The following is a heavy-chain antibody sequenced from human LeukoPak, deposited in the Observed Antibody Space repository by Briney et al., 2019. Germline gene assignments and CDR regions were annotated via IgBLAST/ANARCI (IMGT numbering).Heavy chain of an antibody. CDR3: ARTYSSGYYYYYMDV. Sequence: ASVKVSCKGSGYTFPTNYVHWVRQATGQGLEWMGWMNPNSGNTGYAQKFQGRVTITRNTSISTAYMELSSLRSEDTAVYYCARTYSSGYYYYYMDVWGKGTTVTVSS. J-gene: IGHJ6*03. CDR1: GYTFPTNY. D-gene: IGHD6-25*01. CDR2: MNPNSGNT. V-gene: IGHV1-8*03.